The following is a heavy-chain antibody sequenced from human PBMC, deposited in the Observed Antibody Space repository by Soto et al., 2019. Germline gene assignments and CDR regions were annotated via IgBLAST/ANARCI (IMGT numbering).Heavy chain of an antibody. V-gene: IGHV1-69*01. Sequence: QVQLAQSGAEVKKPGSSVKVSGKASGGTFSSYAISWVRQAPGQGLEWMGGIIPIFGTANYAQKFQGRVTITADESTSTAYMELSSLRSEDTAVYYCARDNPRADAVLEMDVWGQGTTVTVSS. CDR1: GGTFSSYA. J-gene: IGHJ6*02. D-gene: IGHD2-15*01. CDR3: ARDNPRADAVLEMDV. CDR2: IIPIFGTA.